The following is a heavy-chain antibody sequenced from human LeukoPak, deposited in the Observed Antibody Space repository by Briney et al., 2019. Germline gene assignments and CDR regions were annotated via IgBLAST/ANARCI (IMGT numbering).Heavy chain of an antibody. D-gene: IGHD2-15*01. CDR2: IKQDGSEK. CDR1: GFTFSSYW. CDR3: AADSGASRY. V-gene: IGHV3-7*01. Sequence: GGSLRLSCAASGFTFSSYWMSWIRQAPGRGLEWVANIKQDGSEKYYADSVKGRFTISRDNAKNSLYLQMNSLRVEDTAMYYCAADSGASRYWGQGTLATVSS. J-gene: IGHJ4*02.